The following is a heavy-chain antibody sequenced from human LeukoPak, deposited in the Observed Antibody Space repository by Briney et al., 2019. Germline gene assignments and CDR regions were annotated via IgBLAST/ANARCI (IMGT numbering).Heavy chain of an antibody. J-gene: IGHJ1*01. CDR1: GYTLTELS. CDR2: FDLEDGET. V-gene: IGHV1-24*01. Sequence: ASVKVSCKVSGYTLTELSMHWVRQAPGKGLEWMGGFDLEDGETIYAQKFQGRVTMTRNTSISTAYMELSSLRSEDTAVYYCARGRAHYYDSSGYERAVQHWGQGTLVTVSS. CDR3: ARGRAHYYDSSGYERAVQH. D-gene: IGHD3-22*01.